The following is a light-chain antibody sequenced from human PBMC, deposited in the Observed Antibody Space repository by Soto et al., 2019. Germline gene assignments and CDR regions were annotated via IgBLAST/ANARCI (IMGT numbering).Light chain of an antibody. V-gene: IGKV1-39*01. Sequence: DIQMTQSPSSLSASVGDRVTITCRTSQSINRYLNWYQQKPGKPPTLLLYAASNFQSAVPSRFSGSGSGTDFTLTISSLQPEDCATYYCQQSYSSPPLTFGGGTKVEIK. CDR2: AAS. CDR3: QQSYSSPPLT. J-gene: IGKJ4*01. CDR1: QSINRY.